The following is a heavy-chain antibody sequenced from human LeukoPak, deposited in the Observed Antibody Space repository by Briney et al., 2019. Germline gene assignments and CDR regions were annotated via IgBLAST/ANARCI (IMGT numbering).Heavy chain of an antibody. Sequence: ASVKVSCKASGYTFTSYGISWVRQAPGQGLEWMGWISAYNGNTNYAQKLQGRVTMTTDTSTSTAYMELRSLRSDDTAVYYCARELDYDFWSGYETTISDYWGQGTLVTVSS. D-gene: IGHD3-3*01. J-gene: IGHJ4*02. V-gene: IGHV1-18*01. CDR1: GYTFTSYG. CDR2: ISAYNGNT. CDR3: ARELDYDFWSGYETTISDY.